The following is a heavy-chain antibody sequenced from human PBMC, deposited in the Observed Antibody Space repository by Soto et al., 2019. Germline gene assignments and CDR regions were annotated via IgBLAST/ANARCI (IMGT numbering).Heavy chain of an antibody. J-gene: IGHJ4*02. CDR1: GFTFSSYS. V-gene: IGHV3-21*01. CDR3: ARVVVVPAAGIDY. Sequence: EVQLVESGGGRVKPGGSLRLSCSASGFTFSSYSMNWVRQAPGKGLEWVSPISSSSSYIYYADSVKGRFTISRDNAKNSLYLQMNSLRAEDTAVYYCARVVVVPAAGIDYWGQGTLVTVSS. D-gene: IGHD2-2*01. CDR2: ISSSSSYI.